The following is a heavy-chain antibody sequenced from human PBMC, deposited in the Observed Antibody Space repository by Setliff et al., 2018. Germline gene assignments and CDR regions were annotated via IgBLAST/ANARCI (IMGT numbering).Heavy chain of an antibody. CDR1: GFTFSTYW. V-gene: IGHV3-11*04. CDR3: ARASSVAGLTTDY. J-gene: IGHJ4*02. D-gene: IGHD6-19*01. Sequence: GGSLRLSCTSSGFTFSTYWMSWIRQPPGKGLEWVSYISNSGSTIYYAASVKGRFTISRDNAKNSLYLQMNSLRAEDTAVYYCARASSVAGLTTDYWGQGTLVTVSS. CDR2: ISNSGSTI.